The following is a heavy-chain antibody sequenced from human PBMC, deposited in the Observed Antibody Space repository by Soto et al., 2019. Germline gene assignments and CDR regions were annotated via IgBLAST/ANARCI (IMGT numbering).Heavy chain of an antibody. CDR1: GGSFSGYY. V-gene: IGHV4-34*01. J-gene: IGHJ4*02. Sequence: QVQLQQWGAGLLEPSETLSLTCAVYGGSFSGYYWSWIRQPPGKGLEWIGEINHSGSTNYNPSLKSRVTISVDTSKNQFSLKLSSVTAADTAVYYCARVPLPIQLWRRYYFDYWGQGTLVTVSS. D-gene: IGHD5-18*01. CDR2: INHSGST. CDR3: ARVPLPIQLWRRYYFDY.